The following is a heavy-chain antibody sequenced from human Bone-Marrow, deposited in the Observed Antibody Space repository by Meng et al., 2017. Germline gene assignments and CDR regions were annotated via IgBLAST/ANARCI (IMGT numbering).Heavy chain of an antibody. V-gene: IGHV4-30-2*01. CDR1: GGSISSGGYS. Sequence: QLQLQEFDSGLVKPSQTLSLTCAVSGGSISSGGYSWSWIRQPPGKGLEWIGYIYHSGSTYYNPSPKSRVTISVDRSKNQFSLKLSSVTAADTAVYYCARGYCGGDCYIPFDNWFDPWGQGTLVTVSS. D-gene: IGHD2-21*02. CDR3: ARGYCGGDCYIPFDNWFDP. J-gene: IGHJ5*02. CDR2: IYHSGST.